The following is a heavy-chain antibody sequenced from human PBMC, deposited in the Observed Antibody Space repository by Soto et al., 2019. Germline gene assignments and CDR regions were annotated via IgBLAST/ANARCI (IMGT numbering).Heavy chain of an antibody. Sequence: PGGSLRLSCAASGFTFSSYAMSWVRQAPGKGLEWVSAISGSGGSTYYADSVKGRFTISRDNSKNTLYLQMNSLRAEDTAVYYFAKDLPSYYGSGSYYSFDYWGQGTLVTASS. CDR1: GFTFSSYA. J-gene: IGHJ4*02. CDR3: AKDLPSYYGSGSYYSFDY. D-gene: IGHD3-10*01. V-gene: IGHV3-23*01. CDR2: ISGSGGST.